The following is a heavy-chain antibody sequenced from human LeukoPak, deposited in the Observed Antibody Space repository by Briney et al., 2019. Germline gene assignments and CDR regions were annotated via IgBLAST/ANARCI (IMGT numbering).Heavy chain of an antibody. J-gene: IGHJ4*02. CDR3: ARDGYYDYVWGSYPYYFDY. V-gene: IGHV1-18*01. D-gene: IGHD3-16*01. CDR2: ISAYSGNT. CDR1: GYTFTSYG. Sequence: ASVKVSCKASGYTFTSYGISWVRQAPGQGLEWMGWISAYSGNTNYAQKLQGRVTMTTDTSTSTAYMELRSLRSDDTAVYYCARDGYYDYVWGSYPYYFDYWGQGTLVTVSS.